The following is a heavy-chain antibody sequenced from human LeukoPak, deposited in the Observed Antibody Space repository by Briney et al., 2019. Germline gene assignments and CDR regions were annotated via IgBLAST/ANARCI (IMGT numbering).Heavy chain of an antibody. D-gene: IGHD4-17*01. Sequence: SETLSLTCTVSGGSISSRIYYWGWIRQPPGKGLEWIGSVSHSRNTYYNPSLKSRVTISVDTSKNQFSLKLSSVTAADTAVYYCARHLYPGDYNPYFDYWGQGTLVTVSS. J-gene: IGHJ4*02. V-gene: IGHV4-39*01. CDR3: ARHLYPGDYNPYFDY. CDR1: GGSISSRIYY. CDR2: VSHSRNT.